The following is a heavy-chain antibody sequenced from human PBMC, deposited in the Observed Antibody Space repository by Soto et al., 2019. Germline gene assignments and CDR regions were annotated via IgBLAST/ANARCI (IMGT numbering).Heavy chain of an antibody. CDR2: INPSSGTT. Sequence: QVQLVQSGAEMTQPGASVKLSCQASGYIFIHCFMHWVRQAPGQGLEWMGGINPSSGTTTYAQKFQGRVTVTRDTSTSTVYMELSSLGSGDTAMYYCARSLGETTSLFDYWGQGRLVTVSA. V-gene: IGHV1-46*01. CDR3: ARSLGETTSLFDY. D-gene: IGHD1-26*01. CDR1: GYIFIHCF. J-gene: IGHJ4*02.